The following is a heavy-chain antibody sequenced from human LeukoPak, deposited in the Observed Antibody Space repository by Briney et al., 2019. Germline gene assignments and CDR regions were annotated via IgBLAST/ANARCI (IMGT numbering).Heavy chain of an antibody. D-gene: IGHD6-13*01. J-gene: IGHJ4*02. CDR3: ARRLDYSSSWYSRQTFDY. Sequence: GTLSLTCAVYGGSFSGYYWSWIRQPPGKGLEWIGEINHSGSTNYNPSLKSRVTISVGTSKNQFSLKLSSVTAADTAVYYCARRLDYSSSWYSRQTFDYWGQGTLVTVSS. V-gene: IGHV4-34*01. CDR2: INHSGST. CDR1: GGSFSGYY.